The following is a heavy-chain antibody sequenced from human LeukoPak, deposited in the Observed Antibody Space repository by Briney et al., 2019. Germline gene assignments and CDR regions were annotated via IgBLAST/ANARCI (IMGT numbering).Heavy chain of an antibody. J-gene: IGHJ6*03. CDR1: GYTFTDYY. Sequence: ATVKISCKVSGYTFTDYYMHWVQQAPGKGREWMGLIDPEDGETIYAEKFQGRVTITADTSTDTAYMELSSLRSEDTAVYYCATWTRVYSNYLYYYYYYYMDVWGKGTTVTVSS. V-gene: IGHV1-69-2*01. CDR2: IDPEDGET. D-gene: IGHD4-11*01. CDR3: ATWTRVYSNYLYYYYYYYMDV.